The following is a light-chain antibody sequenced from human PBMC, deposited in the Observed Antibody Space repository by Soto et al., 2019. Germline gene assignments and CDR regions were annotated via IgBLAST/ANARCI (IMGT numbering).Light chain of an antibody. Sequence: DIQMTQSPSTLSASVGDRVTITCRASQSISNWLAWHQQKPGKAPKLLIYKASSLESGVPSRFSGSGSGTEFTLTISSLQPDDFATYYCQQYTSYRAFGQGTKVEIK. CDR2: KAS. V-gene: IGKV1-5*03. J-gene: IGKJ1*01. CDR3: QQYTSYRA. CDR1: QSISNW.